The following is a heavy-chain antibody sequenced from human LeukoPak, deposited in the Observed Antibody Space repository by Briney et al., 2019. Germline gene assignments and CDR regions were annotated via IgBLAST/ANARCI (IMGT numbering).Heavy chain of an antibody. J-gene: IGHJ4*02. D-gene: IGHD4-17*01. V-gene: IGHV3-30-3*01. CDR3: ANKPYGDYSLYYFDY. CDR1: GFTFSSYA. Sequence: GGSLRLSCAASGFTFSSYAMHWVRQAPGKGLEWVAVISYDGSNKYYADSVKGRFTISRDNSKNTLYLQMNSLRAEDTAVYYCANKPYGDYSLYYFDYWGQGTLVTVSS. CDR2: ISYDGSNK.